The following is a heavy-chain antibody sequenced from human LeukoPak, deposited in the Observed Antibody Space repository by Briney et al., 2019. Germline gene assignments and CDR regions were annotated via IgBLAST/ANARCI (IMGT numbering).Heavy chain of an antibody. J-gene: IGHJ6*02. CDR2: IRNDGSNT. CDR1: GFTFSAYW. CDR3: ARETSNGRPHGMDV. V-gene: IGHV3-74*01. D-gene: IGHD2-8*01. Sequence: GGSLRLSCAASGFTFSAYWMHWVRQVPGKGLVWVSRIRNDGSNTRYAGSVKGRFTISRDNAKDTLFLQMNTLRDEDSGVYYCARETSNGRPHGMDVWGQGTTVSVS.